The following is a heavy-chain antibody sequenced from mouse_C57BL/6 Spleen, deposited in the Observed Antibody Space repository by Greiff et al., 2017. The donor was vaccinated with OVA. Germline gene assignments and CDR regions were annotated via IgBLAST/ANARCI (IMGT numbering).Heavy chain of an antibody. Sequence: VQLQQSGAELVKPGASVKMSCKASGYTFTAYPIEWMKQNHGKSLEWIGNIHPDNDDTKYNEKFKGKATMTVEKSSSTIYLELSPLTSDASAVYYCARRRNYYFDYWGQGTTLTVSS. V-gene: IGHV1-47*01. J-gene: IGHJ2*01. CDR3: ARRRNYYFDY. CDR1: GYTFTAYP. CDR2: IHPDNDDT. D-gene: IGHD2-1*01.